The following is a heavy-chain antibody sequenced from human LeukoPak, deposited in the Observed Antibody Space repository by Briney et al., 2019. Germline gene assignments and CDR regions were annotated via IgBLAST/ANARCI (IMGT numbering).Heavy chain of an antibody. CDR1: GFTFSSYA. D-gene: IGHD3-3*01. J-gene: IGHJ4*02. Sequence: PGGSLRLSCAASGFTFSSYAMSWVRQAPGKRLEWLSYITSTSNSIFYADSVKGRFTISRDNAKSSLYLQMNSLRAEDTAVYYCARGSYDFWSGSPRRSIFDYWGQGTLVTVSS. CDR3: ARGSYDFWSGSPRRSIFDY. V-gene: IGHV3-48*04. CDR2: ITSTSNSI.